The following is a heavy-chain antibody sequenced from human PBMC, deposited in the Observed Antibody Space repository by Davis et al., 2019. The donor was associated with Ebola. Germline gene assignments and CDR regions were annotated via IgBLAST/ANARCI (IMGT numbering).Heavy chain of an antibody. CDR2: IKQDGSDK. Sequence: GGSLRLSCAASAFTFSRYWMTWVRQAPGRGLEWVASIKQDGSDKYYVDSVKGRFTISRDNAKDLLSLQMSSLRAEDTAVYYCAKDSKYNWNDDGGGVFDYWGQGALVTVSS. D-gene: IGHD1-1*01. V-gene: IGHV3-7*03. CDR1: AFTFSRYW. CDR3: AKDSKYNWNDDGGGVFDY. J-gene: IGHJ4*02.